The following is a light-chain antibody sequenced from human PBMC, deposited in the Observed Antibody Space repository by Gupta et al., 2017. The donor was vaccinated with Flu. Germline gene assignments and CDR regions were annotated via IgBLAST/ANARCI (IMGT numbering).Light chain of an antibody. CDR2: VSSDGSH. CDR3: QSWGTDIQV. Sequence: QLAVTQSPSASASLGASVNLTCTLNSGHSTYAIAWPQHQPEKRPRFLMKVSSDGSHTKGDGIPARFSASSYGAARYLLISNLQSEDEGDYHCQSWGTDIQVFGGGTKLKVL. V-gene: IGLV4-69*01. J-gene: IGLJ3*02. CDR1: SGHSTYA.